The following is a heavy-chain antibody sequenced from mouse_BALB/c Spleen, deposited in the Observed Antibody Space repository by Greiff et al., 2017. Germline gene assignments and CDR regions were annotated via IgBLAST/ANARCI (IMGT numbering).Heavy chain of an antibody. D-gene: IGHD1-1*01. CDR3: TREGYYGSSWFAY. Sequence: VQLQQSGAELVKPGASVKLSCKASGYTFTSYYMYWVKQRPGQGLEWIGEINPSNGGTNFNEKFKSKATLTVDKSSSTAYMQLSSLTSEDSAVYYCTREGYYGSSWFAYWGQGTLVTVSA. V-gene: IGHV1S81*02. CDR2: INPSNGGT. CDR1: GYTFTSYY. J-gene: IGHJ3*01.